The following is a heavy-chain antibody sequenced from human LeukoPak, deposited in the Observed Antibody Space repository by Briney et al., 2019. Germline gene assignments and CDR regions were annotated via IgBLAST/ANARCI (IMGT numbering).Heavy chain of an antibody. CDR1: GLTFSSYW. J-gene: IGHJ4*02. CDR3: GGFGYEAAVDL. V-gene: IGHV3-7*01. Sequence: GGSLRLSCAASGLTFSSYWMTWVRQAPGKGLEWVANIKPDGSETYYLDPVKGRFAISRDNAKHLLYLQMNSLRGEDTAVYYCGGFGYEAAVDLWGQGTLVTVSS. CDR2: IKPDGSET. D-gene: IGHD6-13*01.